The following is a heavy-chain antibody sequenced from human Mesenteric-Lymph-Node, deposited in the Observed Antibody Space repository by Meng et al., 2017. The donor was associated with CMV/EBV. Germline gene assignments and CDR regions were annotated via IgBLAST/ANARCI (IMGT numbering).Heavy chain of an antibody. D-gene: IGHD3-3*01. CDR1: GFIFSNYG. CDR2: VRSDGTNE. V-gene: IGHV3-30*02. CDR3: ARCKAYDIWSGSYTTKYHGMDV. Sequence: GGSLRLSCAALGFIFSNYGVHWVCQAPGKGLEWVAFVRSDGTNEYYIDSVKGRLTISRDNSKSALYLQMSSLRAEDTAVYYCARCKAYDIWSGSYTTKYHGMDVWGQGTTVTVSS. J-gene: IGHJ6*02.